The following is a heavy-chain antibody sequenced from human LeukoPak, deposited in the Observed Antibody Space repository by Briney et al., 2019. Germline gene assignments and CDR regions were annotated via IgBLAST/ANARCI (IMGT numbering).Heavy chain of an antibody. CDR1: GFTFSSYA. CDR3: AKIGSGSYHYFDY. CDR2: ISGSGGRT. V-gene: IGHV3-23*01. J-gene: IGHJ4*02. D-gene: IGHD1-26*01. Sequence: GGSLRLSCAASGFTFSSYAMNWVRQAPGKGLEWVSSISGSGGRTYYADSVKGRFTISRDNSKNTLYLQMDSLRAEDTAVYYCAKIGSGSYHYFDYWGQGTLVTVSS.